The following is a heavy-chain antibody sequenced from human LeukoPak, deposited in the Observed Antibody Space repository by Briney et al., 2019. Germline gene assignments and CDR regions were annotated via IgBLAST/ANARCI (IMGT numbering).Heavy chain of an antibody. V-gene: IGHV1-2*02. CDR3: ARDLGVTTALPCSY. CDR1: RYTFTGYN. J-gene: IGHJ4*02. Sequence: ASVKVSCKASRYTFTGYNMHWVRQAPGQGLEWMGWIDPNSGATHYAQKFQGRVTMIRDTSISTAYMELSRLRPDDTAVYYCARDLGVTTALPCSYWGQGTLVTVSS. D-gene: IGHD4-17*01. CDR2: IDPNSGAT.